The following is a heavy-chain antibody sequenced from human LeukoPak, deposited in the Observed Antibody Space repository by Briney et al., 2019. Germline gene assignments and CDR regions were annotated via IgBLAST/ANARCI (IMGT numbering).Heavy chain of an antibody. CDR2: INPNSGGT. Sequence: ASVKVSCKASGYTFTGYYMHWVRQAPGQGLEWMGWINPNSGGTNYAQKFQGRVTMTRDTSISTAYMELSRLRSDDTAVYYCAREGFVTIFGVVILYGMDVWGQGTTVTVSS. CDR3: AREGFVTIFGVVILYGMDV. J-gene: IGHJ6*02. V-gene: IGHV1-2*02. CDR1: GYTFTGYY. D-gene: IGHD3-3*01.